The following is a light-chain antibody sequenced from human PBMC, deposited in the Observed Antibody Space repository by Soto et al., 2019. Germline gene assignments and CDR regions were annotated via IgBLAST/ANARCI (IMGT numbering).Light chain of an antibody. CDR3: QQYGRSPIT. CDR1: QTMRRDY. CDR2: AAS. J-gene: IGKJ4*01. V-gene: IGKV3-20*01. Sequence: EIVLMEGPGARALSPGEKASDSCSASQTMRRDYVAWYQQKPGQAPRLLIYAASYTTTGIPEKFSGGRSSPAFRLTISRLEPEDSAVSCCQQYGRSPITFGRGTRVEIK.